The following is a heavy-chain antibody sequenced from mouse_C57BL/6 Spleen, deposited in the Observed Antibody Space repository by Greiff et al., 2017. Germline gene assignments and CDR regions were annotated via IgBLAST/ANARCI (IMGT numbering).Heavy chain of an antibody. CDR2: INPSSGYT. Sequence: VQLQQSGAELAKPGASVKLSCKASGYTFTSYWMHWVKQRPGQGLEWIGYINPSSGYTKYNQKFKDKATLTADKSSSTAYMQLSSLTYEDSAVYYCASTTVVAHWYFDVWGTGTTVTVSS. CDR1: GYTFTSYW. J-gene: IGHJ1*03. CDR3: ASTTVVAHWYFDV. D-gene: IGHD1-1*01. V-gene: IGHV1-7*01.